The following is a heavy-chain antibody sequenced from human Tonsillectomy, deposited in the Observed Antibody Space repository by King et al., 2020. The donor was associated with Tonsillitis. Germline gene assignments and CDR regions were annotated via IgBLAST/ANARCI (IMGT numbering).Heavy chain of an antibody. J-gene: IGHJ6*02. V-gene: IGHV3-21*01. CDR3: ARDVGLIGEYYYYSMDV. CDR2: ISSSSSYI. D-gene: IGHD7-27*01. CDR1: GFTFSSYR. Sequence: EVQLVESGGGLVKPGGSLRLSCAASGFTFSSYRMSWVRQAPGKGLEWVSSISSSSSYIYYVDSLKGRFTISRDNAKNSLYLQMNSLRAEDTAVYYCARDVGLIGEYYYYSMDVWGQGTTVTVSS.